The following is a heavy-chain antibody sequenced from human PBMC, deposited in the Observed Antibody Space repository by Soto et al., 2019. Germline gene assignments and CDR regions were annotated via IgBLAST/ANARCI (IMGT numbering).Heavy chain of an antibody. Sequence: EPSLRLSCAASGFTFSSYAKSWVRQAPGKGLERLSPISGRGGSAYYADSVKGRVTITRENSKNTLHRQMNSLRAEDTAVYYCAKDSDYDDILTGLHWGQGT. V-gene: IGHV3-23*01. CDR2: ISGRGGSA. J-gene: IGHJ4*02. CDR1: GFTFSSYA. CDR3: AKDSDYDDILTGLH. D-gene: IGHD3-9*01.